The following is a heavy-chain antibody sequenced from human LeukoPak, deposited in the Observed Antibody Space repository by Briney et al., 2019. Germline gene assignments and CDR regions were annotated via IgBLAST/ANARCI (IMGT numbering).Heavy chain of an antibody. D-gene: IGHD3-3*01. CDR3: ARITYYDFWSGYYSGPYGMDV. V-gene: IGHV4-59*01. CDR1: GGSISSYY. Sequence: PSETLSLTCTVSGGSISSYYWSWIRQPPGKGLEWIGYICYSGSTNYNPSLKNRVTISVDTSKNQFSLKLSSVAAADTAVYYCARITYYDFWSGYYSGPYGMDVWGQGTTVTVSS. J-gene: IGHJ6*02. CDR2: ICYSGST.